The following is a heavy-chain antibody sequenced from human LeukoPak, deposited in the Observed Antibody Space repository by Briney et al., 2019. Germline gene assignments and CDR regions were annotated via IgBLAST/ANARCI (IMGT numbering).Heavy chain of an antibody. CDR1: GVSISAYQ. D-gene: IGHD2-21*01. Sequence: SETLSLTCTVSGVSISAYQWSWVRQSPEKGLEWIGCINTKGETSYNPSLKSRVTTSVDTSKNQFSLRLTSVTAADTAVYYCATSNDAKIAPFDHWGQGAPVTVSS. CDR3: ATSNDAKIAPFDH. J-gene: IGHJ4*02. V-gene: IGHV4-4*09. CDR2: INTKGET.